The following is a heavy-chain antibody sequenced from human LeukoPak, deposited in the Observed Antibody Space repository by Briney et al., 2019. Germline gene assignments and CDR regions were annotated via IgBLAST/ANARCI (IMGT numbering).Heavy chain of an antibody. CDR3: AKDILTYYYGSSGYYFDT. D-gene: IGHD3-10*01. J-gene: IGHJ4*02. Sequence: PGGSLRPSCSASGFTFSSFAMSWVRQAPGKGLEWLSAITGDGDYTYSADSVTGRFTISRDNSKNALFLQMHSLRAEDTAVYYCAKDILTYYYGSSGYYFDTWGQGTLVTVSS. CDR2: ITGDGDYT. V-gene: IGHV3-23*01. CDR1: GFTFSSFA.